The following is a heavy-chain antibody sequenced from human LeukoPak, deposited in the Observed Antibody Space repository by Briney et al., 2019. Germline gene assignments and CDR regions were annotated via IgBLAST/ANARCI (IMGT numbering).Heavy chain of an antibody. V-gene: IGHV3-23*01. CDR1: GFIFSSYA. Sequence: GGSLRLSCAASGFIFSSYAMSWVRQAPGKGLEWVSAISGSGGSTYYADSVKGRFTISRDNSKNTLYLQMNSLRAEDTAVYYCAKVPMYSSGFILWFDPWGQGTLVTVSS. D-gene: IGHD6-19*01. CDR2: ISGSGGST. J-gene: IGHJ5*02. CDR3: AKVPMYSSGFILWFDP.